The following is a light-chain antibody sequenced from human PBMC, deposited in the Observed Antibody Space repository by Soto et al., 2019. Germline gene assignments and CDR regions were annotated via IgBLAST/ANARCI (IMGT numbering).Light chain of an antibody. CDR3: LLFYGDGVE. V-gene: IGLV7-43*01. CDR2: STT. J-gene: IGLJ2*01. CDR1: TGAVTSGYY. Sequence: QAVVTQEPSLTVSPGGTVTLTCASSTGAVTSGYYPNWFQQRPGQPPRALIYSTTYKHPWTPTRFSGSLVGGKAALTLSGTQPEDEAEYYCLLFYGDGVEFGGGTQLTVL.